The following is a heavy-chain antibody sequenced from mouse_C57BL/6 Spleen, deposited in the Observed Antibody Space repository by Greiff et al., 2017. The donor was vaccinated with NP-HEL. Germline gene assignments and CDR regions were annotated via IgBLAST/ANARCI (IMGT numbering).Heavy chain of an antibody. CDR2: INPSTGGT. V-gene: IGHV1-42*01. Sequence: EVKLQESGPELVKPGASVKISCKASGYSFTGYYMNWVKQSPEKSLEWIGEINPSTGGTTYNQKFKAKATLTVDKSSSTAYMQLKSLTSEDSAVYYCARKAYYDYDGFAYWGQGTLVTVSA. CDR1: GYSFTGYY. D-gene: IGHD2-4*01. J-gene: IGHJ3*01. CDR3: ARKAYYDYDGFAY.